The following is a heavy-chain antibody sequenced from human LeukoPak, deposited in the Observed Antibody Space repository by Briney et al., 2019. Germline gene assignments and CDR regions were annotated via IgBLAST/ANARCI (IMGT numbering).Heavy chain of an antibody. J-gene: IGHJ4*02. CDR2: IYYSGST. CDR1: GGSISSYY. V-gene: IGHV4-59*01. D-gene: IGHD1-26*01. CDR3: AGVGGTRGGYYFDY. Sequence: PSETLSLTCTVSGGSISSYYWSWIRQPPGKGLEWLGYIYYSGSTNYNPSLKSRVTISVDTSKNQFSLKLSSVTAADTAVYYCAGVGGTRGGYYFDYWGQGTLVTVSS.